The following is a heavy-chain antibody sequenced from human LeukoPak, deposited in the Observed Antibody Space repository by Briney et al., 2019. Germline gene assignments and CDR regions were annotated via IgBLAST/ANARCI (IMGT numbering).Heavy chain of an antibody. CDR1: GYTFTSYG. CDR2: ISAYNGNT. J-gene: IGHJ3*01. D-gene: IGHD3-9*01. V-gene: IGHV1-18*01. Sequence: GASVKVSCKASGYTFTSYGISWVRQAPGQGLEWMGWISAYNGNTNYAQKLQGRVTMTTDTSTSTAYMELRSLRSDDTAVYYCARDVLRYFGWLLAADSDAFDVWGQGTMVTVSS. CDR3: ARDVLRYFGWLLAADSDAFDV.